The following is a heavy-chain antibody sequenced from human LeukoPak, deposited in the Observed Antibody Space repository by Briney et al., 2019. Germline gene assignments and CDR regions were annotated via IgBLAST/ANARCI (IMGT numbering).Heavy chain of an antibody. CDR3: ASGSRSDYHYGMDV. J-gene: IGHJ6*04. D-gene: IGHD6-19*01. CDR1: GGSLSSSNW. V-gene: IGHV4-4*02. Sequence: SGTLSLTCAVSGGSLSSSNWWSWVRQPPGKGLEWIGEIYHSGSTNYNPSLKSRVTISVDKSKNQFSQKLSSVTAADMAVYYCASGSRSDYHYGMDVWGKGTTVTVSS. CDR2: IYHSGST.